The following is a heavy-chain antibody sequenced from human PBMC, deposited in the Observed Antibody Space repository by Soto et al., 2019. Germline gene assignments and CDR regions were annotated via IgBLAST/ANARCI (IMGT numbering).Heavy chain of an antibody. J-gene: IGHJ4*02. D-gene: IGHD3-22*01. CDR1: GYTLTELS. V-gene: IGHV1-24*01. CDR2: FDPEDGET. CDR3: ATVNYYDSSGYYQFDY. Sequence: ASVKVSCKVSGYTLTELSMHWVRQAPGKGLEWMGGFDPEDGETIYAQKFQGRVTMTEDTSTDTAYMELGSLRSEDTAVYYCATVNYYDSSGYYQFDYWGQGTLVTVSS.